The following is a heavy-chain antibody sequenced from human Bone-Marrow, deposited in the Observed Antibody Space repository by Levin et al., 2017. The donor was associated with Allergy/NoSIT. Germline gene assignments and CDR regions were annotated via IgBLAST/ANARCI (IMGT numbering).Heavy chain of an antibody. Sequence: SVKVSCKASGGTFSSYAISWVRQAPGQGLEWMGGIIPIFGTANYAQKFQGRVTITADESTSTAYMELSSLRSEDTAVYYCASSYSSSFAGDYWGQGTLVTVSS. CDR3: ASSYSSSFAGDY. CDR1: GGTFSSYA. D-gene: IGHD6-13*01. V-gene: IGHV1-69*13. CDR2: IIPIFGTA. J-gene: IGHJ4*02.